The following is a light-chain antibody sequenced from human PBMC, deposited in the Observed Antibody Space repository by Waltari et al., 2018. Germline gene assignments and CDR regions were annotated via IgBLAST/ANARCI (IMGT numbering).Light chain of an antibody. CDR2: GTS. CDR3: QQYDGIVVT. CDR1: QTVSSIC. J-gene: IGKJ4*01. V-gene: IGKV3-20*01. Sequence: CRAGQTVSSICFTWYQQKPGQAPRLLIYGTSNRAIGIPDRFSGSGSGTDFTLTISRLEPEDFAVYYCQQYDGIVVTFGGGTKVEI.